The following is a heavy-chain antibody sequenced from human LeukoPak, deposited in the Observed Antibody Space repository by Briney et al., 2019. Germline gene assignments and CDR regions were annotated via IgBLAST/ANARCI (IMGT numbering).Heavy chain of an antibody. J-gene: IGHJ4*01. Sequence: PSETLSLTCTVSGDSVSSSNYYWGWIRQPPGKGLDWIGSISYSGNTYHNPSVKSRVTISVDTSKNQFSLKLSSVTAADTAVYYCASVSKTVVAATVDYWGKEPWSPSPQ. CDR3: ASVSKTVVAATVDY. CDR1: GDSVSSSNYY. V-gene: IGHV4-39*01. CDR2: ISYSGNT. D-gene: IGHD2-15*01.